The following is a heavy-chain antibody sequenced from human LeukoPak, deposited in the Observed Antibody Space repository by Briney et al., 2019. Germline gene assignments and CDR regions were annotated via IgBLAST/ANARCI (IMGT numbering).Heavy chain of an antibody. CDR3: ARDRGSSWFDP. V-gene: IGHV4-39*07. CDR1: GGSISSSSYY. Sequence: SETLSLTCTVSGGSISSSSYYWGWIRQPPGKGLEWIGSIYYSGSTYYNPSLKSRVTISVDTSKNQFSLKLSSATAADTAVYYCARDRGSSWFDPWGQGTLVTVSS. CDR2: IYYSGST. J-gene: IGHJ5*02. D-gene: IGHD6-13*01.